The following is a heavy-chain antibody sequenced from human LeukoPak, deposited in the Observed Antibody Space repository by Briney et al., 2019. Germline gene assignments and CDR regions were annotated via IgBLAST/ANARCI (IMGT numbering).Heavy chain of an antibody. Sequence: GGSLRLSCAASGFTFSSYGMHWVRQAPGKGLEWVAFIRYDGSNKYYADSVKGRFTISRDNSKNTLYLQMNSLRAEDTAVYYCAKDPKIGYCSSTSCYRGGSYNWFDPWGQGTLVTVSS. D-gene: IGHD2-2*02. J-gene: IGHJ5*02. CDR3: AKDPKIGYCSSTSCYRGGSYNWFDP. V-gene: IGHV3-30*02. CDR2: IRYDGSNK. CDR1: GFTFSSYG.